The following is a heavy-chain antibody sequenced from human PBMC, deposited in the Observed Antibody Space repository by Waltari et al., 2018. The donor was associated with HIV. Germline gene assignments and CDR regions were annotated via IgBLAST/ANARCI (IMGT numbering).Heavy chain of an antibody. CDR1: GYTFTSYA. Sequence: QVQLVQSGAEVKKPGASVKVSCKASGYTFTSYAMHWVRQAPGQRLEWMGWINAGNGNTKCSQKFQGRVTITRDTSASTAYMELSSLRSEDTAVYYCARVISSGWFDYWGQGTLVTVSS. CDR3: ARVISSGWFDY. D-gene: IGHD6-19*01. V-gene: IGHV1-3*01. J-gene: IGHJ4*02. CDR2: INAGNGNT.